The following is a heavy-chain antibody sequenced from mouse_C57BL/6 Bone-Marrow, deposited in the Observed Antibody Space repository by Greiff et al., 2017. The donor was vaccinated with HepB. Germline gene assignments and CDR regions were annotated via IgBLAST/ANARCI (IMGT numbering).Heavy chain of an antibody. CDR1: GFTFSDYY. J-gene: IGHJ4*01. D-gene: IGHD2-2*01. CDR2: INYDGSST. CDR3: ARDGYNYAMDY. Sequence: EVKLMESEGGLVQPGSSMKLSCTASGFTFSDYYMAWVRQVPEKGLEWVANINYDGSSTYYLDSLKSRFIISRDNAKNILYLQMSSLKSEDTATYYCARDGYNYAMDYWGQGTSVTVSS. V-gene: IGHV5-16*01.